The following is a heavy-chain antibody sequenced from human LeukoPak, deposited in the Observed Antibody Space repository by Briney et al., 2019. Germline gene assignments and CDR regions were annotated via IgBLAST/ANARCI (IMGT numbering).Heavy chain of an antibody. CDR1: GGSISSGGYY. Sequence: SETLSLTCTVSGGSISSGGYYWSWIRQHPGKGLEWIGYIYYSGSTNYNPSLKSRVTISVDTSKNQFSLKLSSVTAADTAVYYCARGSRPVDGRAFDIWGQGTMVTVSS. V-gene: IGHV4-61*08. D-gene: IGHD1-26*01. CDR2: IYYSGST. J-gene: IGHJ3*02. CDR3: ARGSRPVDGRAFDI.